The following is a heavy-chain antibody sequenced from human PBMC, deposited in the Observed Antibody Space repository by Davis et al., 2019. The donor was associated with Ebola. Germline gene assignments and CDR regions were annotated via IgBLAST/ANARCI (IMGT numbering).Heavy chain of an antibody. Sequence: ASVKVSCKASGYTFTSYGITWVRQAPGQGLEWMGWINPHNGNTNYAQNVQGRVTMTTDTSTSTAYMEVGILRSDDTAVYYCARDGITISTSLYYYYGMDVWGKGTTVTVSS. CDR3: ARDGITISTSLYYYYGMDV. CDR1: GYTFTSYG. V-gene: IGHV1-18*04. J-gene: IGHJ6*04. CDR2: INPHNGNT. D-gene: IGHD3-9*01.